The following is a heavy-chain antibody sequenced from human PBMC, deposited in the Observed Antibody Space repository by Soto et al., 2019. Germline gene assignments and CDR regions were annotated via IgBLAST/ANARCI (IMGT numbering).Heavy chain of an antibody. CDR2: ISSSSSYI. J-gene: IGHJ3*02. CDR3: AMTSPGDIVVVPAADAFDI. D-gene: IGHD2-2*01. V-gene: IGHV3-21*01. CDR1: GFTFSSYS. Sequence: GGSLRLSCAASGFTFSSYSMNWVRQAPGKGLEWVSSISSSSSYIYYADSVKGRFTISRDNAKNSLYLQMNSLRAEDTAVYYCAMTSPGDIVVVPAADAFDIWGQGTMVTVSS.